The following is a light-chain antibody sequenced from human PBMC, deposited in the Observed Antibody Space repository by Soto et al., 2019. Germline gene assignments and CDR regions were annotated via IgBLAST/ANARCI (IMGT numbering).Light chain of an antibody. Sequence: DIQMTQSPSSLSASVGDRVTITCRATQSISNFLNWYQQKPWKAPKLLIYAASSLQSGVPSRFSGSGSGTGFTLTISSLQPEDFATYYCQQSYTSPLTFGGGTKVEIK. J-gene: IGKJ4*01. CDR3: QQSYTSPLT. CDR2: AAS. V-gene: IGKV1-39*01. CDR1: QSISNF.